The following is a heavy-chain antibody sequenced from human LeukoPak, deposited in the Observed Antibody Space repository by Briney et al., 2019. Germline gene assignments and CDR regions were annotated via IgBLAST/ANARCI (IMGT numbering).Heavy chain of an antibody. Sequence: PSETLSLTCAVYGGSFSGYYWSWIRQPPGKGLEWIGEINHSGSTNYNPSLKSRVTISVDTSKNQFSLKLSSVTAADTAVYYCARGARMRARKNWFDPWGQGTLVTVSS. CDR1: GGSFSGYY. CDR3: ARGARMRARKNWFDP. CDR2: INHSGST. D-gene: IGHD2-8*01. J-gene: IGHJ5*02. V-gene: IGHV4-34*01.